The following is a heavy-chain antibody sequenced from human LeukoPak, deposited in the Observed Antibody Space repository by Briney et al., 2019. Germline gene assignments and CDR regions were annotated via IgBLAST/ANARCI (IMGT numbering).Heavy chain of an antibody. V-gene: IGHV3-7*02. CDR1: GFAFSSYW. CDR3: ASSRN. J-gene: IGHJ4*02. CDR2: INQDGSEK. Sequence: GGSLRLSCAASGFAFSSYWVSWVRPAPGKGLEWVANINQDGSEKYYVDSVKGRFTISRDNAKNSLYLQMNSLKDEDTSVYYCASSRNWGQGTLVTVSS.